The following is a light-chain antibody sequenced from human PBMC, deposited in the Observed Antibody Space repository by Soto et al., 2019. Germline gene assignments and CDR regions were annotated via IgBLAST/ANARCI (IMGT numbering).Light chain of an antibody. CDR2: SAS. J-gene: IGKJ2*01. V-gene: IGKV3-15*01. Sequence: EIVMTQSPATLSVSPGERATLSCRASQSVSSNLAWYQQKPGQAPKLLIYSASTKATGIPARFSGSGSGTEFTLTISILQSEDFAVYYCHQYNNWPPYTFGQGTKLEIK. CDR3: HQYNNWPPYT. CDR1: QSVSSN.